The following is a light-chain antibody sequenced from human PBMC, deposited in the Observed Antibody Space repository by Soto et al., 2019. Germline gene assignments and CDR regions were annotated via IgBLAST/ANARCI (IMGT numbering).Light chain of an antibody. CDR1: QSVSNN. Sequence: IVMTQSPATLSVSPGERGTLSCRASQSVSNNLAWYQQRPGQAPRLLIHDASHRAAGIPARFSGSGFGTDFTLTISSLEPEDAAVYYCQQRSNWPPITFGQGTRLEIK. V-gene: IGKV3-11*01. CDR3: QQRSNWPPIT. CDR2: DAS. J-gene: IGKJ5*01.